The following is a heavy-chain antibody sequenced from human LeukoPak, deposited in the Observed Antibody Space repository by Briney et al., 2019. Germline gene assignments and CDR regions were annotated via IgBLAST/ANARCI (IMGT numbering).Heavy chain of an antibody. J-gene: IGHJ4*02. D-gene: IGHD3-9*01. V-gene: IGHV3-23*01. Sequence: GGSLRLSCAASGSTFSSYAMSWVRQAPGKGLEWVSAISGSGGSTYYADSVKGRFTISRDNSKNTLYLQMNSLRAEDTAVYYCAKDILTGYPSSLTFDYWGQGTLVTVSS. CDR1: GSTFSSYA. CDR2: ISGSGGST. CDR3: AKDILTGYPSSLTFDY.